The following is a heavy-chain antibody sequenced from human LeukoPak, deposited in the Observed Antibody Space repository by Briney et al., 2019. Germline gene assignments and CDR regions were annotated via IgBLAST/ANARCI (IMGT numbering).Heavy chain of an antibody. CDR2: INPNSGGT. V-gene: IGHV1-2*02. J-gene: IGHJ3*02. D-gene: IGHD3-22*01. CDR1: GYTFTGYY. CDR3: ARLLFRYYYDSSGYYPDAFDI. Sequence: ASVKVSCKASGYTFTGYYMRWVRQAPGRGLEWMGWINPNSGGTNYAQKFQGRVTMTRDTSISTAYMELSRLRSDDTAVYYCARLLFRYYYDSSGYYPDAFDIWGQGTMVTVSS.